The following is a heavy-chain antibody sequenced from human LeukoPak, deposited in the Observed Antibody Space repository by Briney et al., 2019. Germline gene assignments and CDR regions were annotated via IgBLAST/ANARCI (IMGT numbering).Heavy chain of an antibody. CDR2: IKEGGTET. CDR1: GFMFSSNW. J-gene: IGHJ4*02. Sequence: GGSLRLSCAASGFMFSSNWMSWVRLAPGKGLEWVANIKEGGTETYYVDSVKGRFTISRDNAKNSLYLQMNSLRVEDTAVYYCAKEGRSLQTYWGQGTLVTVSS. D-gene: IGHD5-24*01. CDR3: AKEGRSLQTY. V-gene: IGHV3-7*03.